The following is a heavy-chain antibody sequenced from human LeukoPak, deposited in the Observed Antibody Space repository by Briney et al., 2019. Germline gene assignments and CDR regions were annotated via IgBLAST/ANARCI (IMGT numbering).Heavy chain of an antibody. V-gene: IGHV1-18*01. CDR3: ARDLGYYYDSSGFDY. CDR2: ISAYNGNT. CDR1: GYTFTSYG. J-gene: IGHJ4*02. D-gene: IGHD3-22*01. Sequence: GASVKVPCKASGYTFTSYGISWVRQAPGQGLEWMGWISAYNGNTNYAQKLQGRVTMTTDTSTSTAYMELRSLRSDDTAVYYCARDLGYYYDSSGFDYWGQGTLVTVSS.